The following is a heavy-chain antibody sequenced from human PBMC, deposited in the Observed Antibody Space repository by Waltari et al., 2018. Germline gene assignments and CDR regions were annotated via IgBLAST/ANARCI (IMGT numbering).Heavy chain of an antibody. Sequence: VQLQESGPGLVKASETLSLTCAVSGYSISSGHYWGWIRQPPGKGLEGIGSIHHSGSTYYYPSLTRRATVSVDPSNNQFALKLTSVTAADTAVYYCAREAPFPADPQGYFPHWGQGPLVTVSS. V-gene: IGHV4-38-2*01. CDR1: GYSISSGHY. CDR3: AREAPFPADPQGYFPH. CDR2: IHHSGST. J-gene: IGHJ1*01.